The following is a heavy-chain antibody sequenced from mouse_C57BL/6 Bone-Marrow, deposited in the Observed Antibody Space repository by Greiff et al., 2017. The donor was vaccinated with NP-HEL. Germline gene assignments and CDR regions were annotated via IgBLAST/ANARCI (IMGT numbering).Heavy chain of an antibody. D-gene: IGHD1-1*01. V-gene: IGHV1-64*01. CDR2: IHPNSGST. Sequence: QVQLQQPGAELVKPGASVKLSCKASGYTFTSYWMHWVKQRPGQGLEWIGMIHPNSGSTNYNEKFKSKATLTVDKSSSTAYMQLSSLTSEDSAVYYCARAGVFTTVVAGTYWGQGTLVTVSA. J-gene: IGHJ3*01. CDR1: GYTFTSYW. CDR3: ARAGVFTTVVAGTY.